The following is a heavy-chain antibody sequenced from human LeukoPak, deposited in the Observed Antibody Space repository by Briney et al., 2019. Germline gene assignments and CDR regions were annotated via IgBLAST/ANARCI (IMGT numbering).Heavy chain of an antibody. CDR3: ARDRGGNEFDY. J-gene: IGHJ4*02. CDR1: GLTFSNYG. CDR2: ISYDGNNN. Sequence: GGSLRLSCTASGLTFSNYGMHWVRQAPGKGLEWMATISYDGNNNYYTYSVKGRFTVSRDNSKNTLYLQMNSLRGGDTGVYYCARDRGGNEFDYWGQGTLVTVSS. D-gene: IGHD4-23*01. V-gene: IGHV3-30*03.